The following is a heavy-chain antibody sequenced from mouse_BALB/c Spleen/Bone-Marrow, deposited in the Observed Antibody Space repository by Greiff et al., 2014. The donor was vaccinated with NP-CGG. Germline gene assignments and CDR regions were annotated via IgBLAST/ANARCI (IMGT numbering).Heavy chain of an antibody. Sequence: LVESGPELEKPGASVKISCKASGYSFTGYNMNWVKQYNGQSLEWIGNVDHYYGSPIYNQKFKGKATLTVDKSSSTAYMQLERLTSEDSAVYYCARSYKSFDFWGQGTTLTVSS. D-gene: IGHD1-3*01. V-gene: IGHV1-39*01. J-gene: IGHJ2*01. CDR1: GYSFTGYN. CDR3: ARSYKSFDF. CDR2: VDHYYGSP.